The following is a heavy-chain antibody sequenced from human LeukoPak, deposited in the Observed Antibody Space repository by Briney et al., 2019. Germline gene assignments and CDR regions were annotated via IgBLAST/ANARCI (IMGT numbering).Heavy chain of an antibody. J-gene: IGHJ6*03. Sequence: PGGSLRLSCAASGFTFSSYGMHWVRQAPGKGLEWVSIIGYRGGSIYYAYSVQGRFTISRDNSKNTLSLQMNGLRPEDTAVYYCAKSWGYTRPYYNYMDVWGKGTTVTVS. CDR3: AKSWGYTRPYYNYMDV. CDR2: IGYRGGSI. V-gene: IGHV3-23*01. D-gene: IGHD3-16*02. CDR1: GFTFSSYG.